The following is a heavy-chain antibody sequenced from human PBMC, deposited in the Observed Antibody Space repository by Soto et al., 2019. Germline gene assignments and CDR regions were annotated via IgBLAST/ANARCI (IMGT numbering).Heavy chain of an antibody. V-gene: IGHV3-21*01. D-gene: IGHD4-17*01. Sequence: DVLLVESGGGLVKPGGSLRLSCAVSGFTLSSHTLTWVRQAPGKGLEWVSSITGTSTYIFQADSVKGRFTISRDNAKNSLYLQMNALRADDTAVYYWARGSDSGDWYFDYWGQGTLVTVSS. CDR3: ARGSDSGDWYFDY. CDR2: ITGTSTYI. CDR1: GFTLSSHT. J-gene: IGHJ4*02.